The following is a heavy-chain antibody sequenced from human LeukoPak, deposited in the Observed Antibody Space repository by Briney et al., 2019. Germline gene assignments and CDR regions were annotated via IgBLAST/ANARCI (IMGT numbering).Heavy chain of an antibody. J-gene: IGHJ4*02. Sequence: GESLKISCKGSGYSFTRYWIGWVRQMPGKGLEWMGIIYPGDSDTRYSPSFQGQVTISADKSISTAYLQWSSLKASDTAMYYRARRGSDYDSSGYYYEGYWGQGTLVTVSS. CDR2: IYPGDSDT. CDR3: ARRGSDYDSSGYYYEGY. CDR1: GYSFTRYW. D-gene: IGHD3-22*01. V-gene: IGHV5-51*01.